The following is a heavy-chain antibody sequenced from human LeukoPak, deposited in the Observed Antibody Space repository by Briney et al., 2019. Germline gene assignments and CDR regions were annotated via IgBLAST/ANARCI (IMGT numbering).Heavy chain of an antibody. CDR1: GGSISSGGYY. J-gene: IGHJ3*02. Sequence: TLSLTCTVSGGSISSGGYYWSWIRQHPGKGLEWIGYIYYSGSTYYNPSLKSRVTISVDTSKIQFSLKLSSVTAADMAVYYCARADATGGRFHAFDIWGQGTMVTVSS. D-gene: IGHD3-3*01. V-gene: IGHV4-31*03. CDR2: IYYSGST. CDR3: ARADATGGRFHAFDI.